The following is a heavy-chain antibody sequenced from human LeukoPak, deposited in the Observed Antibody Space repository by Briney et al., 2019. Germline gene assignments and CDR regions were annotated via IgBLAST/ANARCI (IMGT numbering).Heavy chain of an antibody. J-gene: IGHJ4*02. CDR2: ISSSGSTI. V-gene: IGHV3-11*04. Sequence: GGSLRLSCAASGFTFSDYYMSWIRQAPGKGLEWVSYISSSGSTIYYADSVKGRFTISRDNAENSLYLQMNSLRAEDTAVYYCASLYYYGSGSYYNNYWGQGTLVTVSS. D-gene: IGHD3-10*01. CDR1: GFTFSDYY. CDR3: ASLYYYGSGSYYNNY.